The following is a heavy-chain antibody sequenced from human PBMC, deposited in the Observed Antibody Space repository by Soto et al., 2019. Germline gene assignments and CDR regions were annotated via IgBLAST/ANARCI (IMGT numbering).Heavy chain of an antibody. CDR3: ARGQEVGAHFFDS. CDR1: GFTFSGFD. D-gene: IGHD2-15*01. J-gene: IGHJ4*02. CDR2: IGTAGDT. V-gene: IGHV3-13*01. Sequence: SGGSLRLSCEASGFTFSGFDMHWVRQPTRKGLEWVSTIGTAGDTYYAVSVKGRFTISRDNAKNSLSLQMNSLRAGDTAVYFCARGQEVGAHFFDSWGQGTQVTVSS.